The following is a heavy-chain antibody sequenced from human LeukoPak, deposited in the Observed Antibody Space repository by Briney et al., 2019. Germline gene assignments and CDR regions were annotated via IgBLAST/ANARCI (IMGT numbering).Heavy chain of an antibody. J-gene: IGHJ4*02. CDR1: GFTLSNAW. D-gene: IGHD3-9*01. CDR3: TTDSQTTYYDILTGYGYFDY. V-gene: IGHV3-15*01. Sequence: PGGSLRLSCAASGFTLSNAWMSWVRQAPGKGLEWVGRIKSKTDGGTTDYAAPVKGRFTISRDDSKNTLYLQMNSLKTEDTAVYYCTTDSQTTYYDILTGYGYFDYWGQGTLVTVSS. CDR2: IKSKTDGGTT.